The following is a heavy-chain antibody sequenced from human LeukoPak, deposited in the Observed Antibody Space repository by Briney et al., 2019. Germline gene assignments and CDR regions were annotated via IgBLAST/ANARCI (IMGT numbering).Heavy chain of an antibody. CDR1: GGSISSYY. J-gene: IGHJ4*02. V-gene: IGHV4-59*08. CDR2: IYYSGST. D-gene: IGHD3-22*01. Sequence: QSSETLSLTCTVSGGSISSYYWSWIRQPPGKGLEWIGYIYYSGSTNYNPSLKSRVTISVDTSKNQFSLKLSSVTAADTAVYYCARLVRYYYDSSGHYYFDYWGQGTLVTVSS. CDR3: ARLVRYYYDSSGHYYFDY.